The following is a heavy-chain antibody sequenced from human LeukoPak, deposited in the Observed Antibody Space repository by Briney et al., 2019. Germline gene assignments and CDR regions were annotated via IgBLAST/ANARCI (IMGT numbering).Heavy chain of an antibody. CDR1: GYTFTSYG. V-gene: IGHV1-18*01. Sequence: ASVKVSCKASGYTFTSYGISWVRQAPGQGLEWMGWISAYNGNTNYAQKLQGRVTMTTDTSTSTAYMELRSLRSDDTAVYYCARITRFDWLLPSGRWFDPWGQGTLVTVSS. CDR2: ISAYNGNT. CDR3: ARITRFDWLLPSGRWFDP. J-gene: IGHJ5*02. D-gene: IGHD3-9*01.